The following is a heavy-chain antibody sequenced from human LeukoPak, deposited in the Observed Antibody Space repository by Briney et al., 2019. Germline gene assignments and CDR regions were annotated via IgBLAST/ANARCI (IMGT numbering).Heavy chain of an antibody. V-gene: IGHV3-23*01. J-gene: IGHJ4*02. CDR3: ARDERLLSFLK. CDR1: GFTFSSCA. Sequence: PGGSLRLSCAASGFTFSSCAMSWVRQAPGKGLEWVSAISGRGGSTYHAGSVKGRFTISRGNSKNTLYLQMNSLRAEDTAIYYCARDERLLSFLKWGQGTLVTVSS. D-gene: IGHD3-3*01. CDR2: ISGRGGST.